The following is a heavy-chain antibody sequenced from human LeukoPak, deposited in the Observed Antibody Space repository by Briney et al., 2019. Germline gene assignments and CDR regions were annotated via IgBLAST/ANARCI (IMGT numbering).Heavy chain of an antibody. V-gene: IGHV1-18*01. CDR1: GYTFTSYG. CDR3: ARGVYYYDSSGFPLWFDP. Sequence: ASVKVSCKASGYTFTSYGISWVRQAPGQGLEWMGWIIAYNGNTNYAQKLQGRVTMTTDTSTSTAYMELRSLRSDDTAVYYCARGVYYYDSSGFPLWFDPWGQGTLVTVSS. D-gene: IGHD3-22*01. CDR2: IIAYNGNT. J-gene: IGHJ5*02.